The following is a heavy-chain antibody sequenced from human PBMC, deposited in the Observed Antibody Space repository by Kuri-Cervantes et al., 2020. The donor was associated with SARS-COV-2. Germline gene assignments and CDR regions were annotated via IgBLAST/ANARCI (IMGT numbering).Heavy chain of an antibody. J-gene: IGHJ4*02. CDR3: AREHSSSWSGLDY. D-gene: IGHD6-13*01. CDR2: ISSSSSYI. V-gene: IGHV3-21*01. CDR1: GFTFSSYS. Sequence: GESLKISCAASGFTFSSYSMNWVRQAPGKGPEWVSSISSSSSYIYYADSVKGRFTISRDNAKNSLYLQMNSLRAEDTAVYYCAREHSSSWSGLDYWGQGTLVPSPQ.